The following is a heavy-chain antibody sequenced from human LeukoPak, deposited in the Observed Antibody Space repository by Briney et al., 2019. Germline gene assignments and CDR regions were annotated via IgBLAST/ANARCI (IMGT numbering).Heavy chain of an antibody. V-gene: IGHV3-21*01. CDR3: AXGXXRIXAXXXXFDP. D-gene: IGHD6-6*01. J-gene: IGHJ5*02. Sequence: SXAAXGFTFSSYSMNWVRQAPGKGLEWVSSISSSSSYIYYADSVKGRFTISRDNAKNSLYLQMNRLRAEDTAVYYXAXGXXRIXAXXXXFDPWGXGXLVTVSS. CDR1: GFTFSSYS. CDR2: ISSSSSYI.